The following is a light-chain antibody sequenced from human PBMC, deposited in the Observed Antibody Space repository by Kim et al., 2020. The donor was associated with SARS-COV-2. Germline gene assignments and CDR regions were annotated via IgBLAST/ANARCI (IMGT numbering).Light chain of an antibody. CDR1: SSNIGSNT. CDR2: SNN. J-gene: IGLJ3*02. V-gene: IGLV1-44*01. Sequence: QRVTISCSGSSSNIGSNTVNWYQQLPGTAPKLLIYSNNQRPSGVPDRFSGSKSGTSASLAISGLQSEDEADYYCAAWEDSLNGSWVFGGGTKLTVL. CDR3: AAWEDSLNGSWV.